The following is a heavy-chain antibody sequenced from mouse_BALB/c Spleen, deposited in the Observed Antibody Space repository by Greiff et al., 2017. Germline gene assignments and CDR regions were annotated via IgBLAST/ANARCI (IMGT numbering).Heavy chain of an antibody. J-gene: IGHJ4*01. CDR1: GYTFTSYN. V-gene: IGHV1-12*01. D-gene: IGHD1-1*01. Sequence: QVQLQQPGPELVKPGASVKMSCKASGYTFTSYNMHWVKQRPGQGLEWIGAIYPGNGDTCYNQKFKGKATLTADKSSSTAYMQLSSLTSEDSAVYYCARCLLQAMDYWGQGTTVTVSS. CDR2: IYPGNGDT. CDR3: ARCLLQAMDY.